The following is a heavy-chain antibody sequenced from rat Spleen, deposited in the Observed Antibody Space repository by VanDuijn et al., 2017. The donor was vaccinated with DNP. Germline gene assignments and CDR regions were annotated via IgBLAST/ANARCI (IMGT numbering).Heavy chain of an antibody. CDR3: TTDFERGY. Sequence: EVQLVESGGGLVQPGRSLKVSCVVSGFTFNNYWMTWIRQVPGKGLEWVASITTSGGSTYYRDSVKGRFTISRDNAQSTLYLQMDSLRSDDTANYYCTTDFERGYWGQGVMVTVSS. CDR2: ITTSGGST. D-gene: IGHD1-11*01. CDR1: GFTFNNYW. J-gene: IGHJ2*01. V-gene: IGHV5-31*01.